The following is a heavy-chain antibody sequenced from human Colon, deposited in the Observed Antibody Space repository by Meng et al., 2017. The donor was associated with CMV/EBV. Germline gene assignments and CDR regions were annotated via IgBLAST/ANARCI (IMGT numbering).Heavy chain of an antibody. V-gene: IGHV3-48*03. Sequence: GESLKISCAASGFIFSSYEMNWVRLAPGKGLEWLAYCSINGGTTHHADSVRGRFTVSRDNAKNSLYLQMDNLRAEDPGVYFCAREYSSSSGDCFDYWGQGTVVTVSS. J-gene: IGHJ4*02. D-gene: IGHD6-6*01. CDR2: CSINGGTT. CDR1: GFIFSSYE. CDR3: AREYSSSSGDCFDY.